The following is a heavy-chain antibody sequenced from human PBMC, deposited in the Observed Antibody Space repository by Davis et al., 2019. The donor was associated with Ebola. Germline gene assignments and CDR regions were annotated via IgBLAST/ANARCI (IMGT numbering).Heavy chain of an antibody. CDR3: TTTTGVFDY. Sequence: GGSLRLSCAASGFTFSSYGMHWVRQAPGKGLEWVAVIWYDGSNKYYADSVKGRFTISRDNSKNTLYLQMNSLRAEDTAVYYCTTTTGVFDYWGQGTLVTVSS. V-gene: IGHV3-33*01. J-gene: IGHJ4*02. CDR2: IWYDGSNK. CDR1: GFTFSSYG. D-gene: IGHD7-27*01.